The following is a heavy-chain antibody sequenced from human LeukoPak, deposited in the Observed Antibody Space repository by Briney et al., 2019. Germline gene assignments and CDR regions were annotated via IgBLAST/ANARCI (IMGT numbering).Heavy chain of an antibody. Sequence: GGSLRLSCAASGFTFSSYAMSWVRQAPGKGLEWVSAISGSGGSTYYADSVKGRFTISRDNSKNTLYLQMNSLRAEDTAVYYCAEGLAGPGDFDYWGQGTLVTVSS. CDR3: AEGLAGPGDFDY. CDR2: ISGSGGST. D-gene: IGHD3-10*01. V-gene: IGHV3-23*01. J-gene: IGHJ4*02. CDR1: GFTFSSYA.